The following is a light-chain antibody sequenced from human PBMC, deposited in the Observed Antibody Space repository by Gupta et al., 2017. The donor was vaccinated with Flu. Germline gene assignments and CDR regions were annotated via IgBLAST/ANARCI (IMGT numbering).Light chain of an antibody. CDR2: AAS. J-gene: IGKJ2*03. CDR3: QQSDSTPPS. CDR1: QSISSY. Sequence: DIQMTQSPSSLSASVGDRVTITCRASQSISSYLNWYQQKPGKAPKLLIYAASSLQSGVPSSFSGSGSGTDFTLTISSLQPEDFATYYCQQSDSTPPSFGQGTKLEIK. V-gene: IGKV1-39*01.